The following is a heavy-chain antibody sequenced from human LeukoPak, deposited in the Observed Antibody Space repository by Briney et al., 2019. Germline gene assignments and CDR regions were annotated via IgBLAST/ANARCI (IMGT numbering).Heavy chain of an antibody. CDR2: ITQDRSEA. D-gene: IGHD2-21*02. V-gene: IGHV3-7*03. J-gene: IGHJ4*02. CDR1: GLTFSRYW. Sequence: PRGSLRLSCAASGLTFSRYWLTWVRQAPGKGLEWVANITQDRSEANYVDSVKGRFTISRDNAKNSLHLQMNSLRDEDTAVYHCVSPGCTGDACFAASFHCFDHWGQGTLVTVSS. CDR3: VSPGCTGDACFAASFHCFDH.